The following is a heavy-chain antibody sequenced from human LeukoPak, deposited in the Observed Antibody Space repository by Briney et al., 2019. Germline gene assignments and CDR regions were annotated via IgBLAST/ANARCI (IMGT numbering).Heavy chain of an antibody. CDR1: GFTFSSYE. Sequence: GGSLRLSCAASGFTFSSYEMNWVRQAPGKGLEWVSNISSSGSTIYYADSVKGRFTISRDNAKNSLYLQMNSLRAEDTAVYYCAAAPLPHSYFDYWGQGTLVTVSS. D-gene: IGHD1-14*01. V-gene: IGHV3-48*03. CDR3: AAAPLPHSYFDY. CDR2: ISSSGSTI. J-gene: IGHJ4*02.